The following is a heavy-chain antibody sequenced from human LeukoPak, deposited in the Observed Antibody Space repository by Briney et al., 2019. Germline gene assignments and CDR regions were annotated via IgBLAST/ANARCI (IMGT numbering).Heavy chain of an antibody. CDR2: IYSCGST. Sequence: GGSLRLSCAASGFTVSSNYMSWVRQAPGKVLEWVSVIYSCGSTYYADSVKGRFTISRDNSKNTLYLQMNSLRAEDTAVYYCAKGASRPQIGYCTNGVCQNFDYWGQGTLVTVSS. D-gene: IGHD2-8*01. CDR1: GFTVSSNY. J-gene: IGHJ4*02. V-gene: IGHV3-53*01. CDR3: AKGASRPQIGYCTNGVCQNFDY.